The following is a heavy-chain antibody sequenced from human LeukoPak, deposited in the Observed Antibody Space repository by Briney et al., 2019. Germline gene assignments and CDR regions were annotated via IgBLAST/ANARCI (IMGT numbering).Heavy chain of an antibody. D-gene: IGHD3-22*01. Sequence: GASVKVSCKASGYTFTGYYMHWVRQAPGQGLEWMGWINPNSGGTNYAQKFQGRVTMTRDTSISTAYMELSRLRSDDTAVYYCARDTYYYDSSGYYYAAPYYYYMDVWGKGTTVTVSS. CDR2: INPNSGGT. CDR1: GYTFTGYY. J-gene: IGHJ6*03. V-gene: IGHV1-2*02. CDR3: ARDTYYYDSSGYYYAAPYYYYMDV.